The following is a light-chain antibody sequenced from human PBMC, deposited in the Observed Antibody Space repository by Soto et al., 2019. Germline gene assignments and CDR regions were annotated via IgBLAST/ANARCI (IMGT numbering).Light chain of an antibody. V-gene: IGKV3-15*01. CDR1: QSVSTN. J-gene: IGKJ2*01. CDR3: HQYNNCPPYT. Sequence: EIVMTQSPATLSVSPGERATLSCRASQSVSTNLAWYQQKPGQAPRLLIYGASTRATGIPARFSGSGSGTEFSLTISSLQSEDFAVYYCHQYNNCPPYTFGQGTKLEIK. CDR2: GAS.